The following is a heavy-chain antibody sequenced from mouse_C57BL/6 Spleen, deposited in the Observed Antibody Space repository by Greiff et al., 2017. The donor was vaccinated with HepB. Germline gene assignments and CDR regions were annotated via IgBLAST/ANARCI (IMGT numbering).Heavy chain of an antibody. CDR1: GYTFTSYW. CDR2: IDPSDSYT. CDR3: ARGPYCDY. V-gene: IGHV1-50*01. J-gene: IGHJ2*01. Sequence: QVQLQQPGAELVKPGASVKLSCKASGYTFTSYWMQWVKQRPGQGLEWIGEIDPSDSYTNYNQKFKGKATLTVDTSSSTAYMQLSSLTSEDSAVYYCARGPYCDYWGQGTTLTVSS.